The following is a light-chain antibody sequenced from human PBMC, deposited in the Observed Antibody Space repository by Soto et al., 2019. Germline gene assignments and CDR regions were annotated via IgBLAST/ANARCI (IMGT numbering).Light chain of an antibody. Sequence: DIQLTQSPSFLSASVGDRVTITCRASQGISSYLAWYQQKPGKAPKLLIYAASTLQSGVPSRFIGSGSWTEFTLTISSLQPEDFATYYCQQLNSYPRTFGPGTKVDIK. V-gene: IGKV1-9*01. CDR2: AAS. J-gene: IGKJ3*01. CDR3: QQLNSYPRT. CDR1: QGISSY.